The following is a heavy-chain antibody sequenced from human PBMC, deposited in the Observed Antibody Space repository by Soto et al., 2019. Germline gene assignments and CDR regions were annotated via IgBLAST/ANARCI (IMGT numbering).Heavy chain of an antibody. Sequence: SETLSLTCTVSGGSISSYYWSWIRQPPGKGLEWIGYIYYSGSTNYNPSLKSRVTISVDTSKNQFSLKLSSVTAADTAVYYCARVVPYAYCGGDCWYYFDYWGQGTLVTVSS. CDR2: IYYSGST. J-gene: IGHJ4*02. CDR1: GGSISSYY. CDR3: ARVVPYAYCGGDCWYYFDY. V-gene: IGHV4-59*01. D-gene: IGHD2-21*02.